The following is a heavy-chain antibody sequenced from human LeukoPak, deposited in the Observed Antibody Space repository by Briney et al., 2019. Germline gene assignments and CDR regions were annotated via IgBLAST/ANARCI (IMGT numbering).Heavy chain of an antibody. Sequence: GGSLRLSCAASGFTFSSYGMHWVRQAPGKGLEWVAFIRYDGSNKYYADSVKGRFTISRDSSKNTLYLQMNSLRAEDTAVYYCAKDRAASVVVVPAAIGSVFDYRGQGTLVTVSS. CDR1: GFTFSSYG. CDR2: IRYDGSNK. J-gene: IGHJ4*02. D-gene: IGHD2-2*02. CDR3: AKDRAASVVVVPAAIGSVFDY. V-gene: IGHV3-30*02.